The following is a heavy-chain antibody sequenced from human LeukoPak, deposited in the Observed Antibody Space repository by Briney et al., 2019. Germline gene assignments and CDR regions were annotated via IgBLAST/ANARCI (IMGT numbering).Heavy chain of an antibody. V-gene: IGHV4-59*01. CDR2: IYNSGST. J-gene: IGHJ4*02. CDR3: ARGVVAAAGRTFNF. Sequence: SETLSLTCTVPGGSISSYYWSWMRPPPGKGLEWVGYIYNSGSTSYNPSLKSRVTISLDTSQNQFSLKLSSLTAADTAVYYCARGVVAAAGRTFNFWGKGTLVTVSS. CDR1: GGSISSYY. D-gene: IGHD6-13*01.